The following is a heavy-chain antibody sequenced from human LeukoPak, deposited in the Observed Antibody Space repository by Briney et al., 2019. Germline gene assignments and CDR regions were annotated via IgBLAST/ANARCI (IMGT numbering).Heavy chain of an antibody. D-gene: IGHD3-10*01. V-gene: IGHV4-61*02. CDR2: IYTRGSA. Sequence: PSQTLSLTCTVSGDSISSGSHFWSWVRQPAGKGLEWIGRIYTRGSANYNPSLKGRVTISVDTSKNQFSLKLSSVTAADTAVYYCARALTLWFGGFHNWFDPWGQGTLVTVSS. CDR3: ARALTLWFGGFHNWFDP. CDR1: GDSISSGSHF. J-gene: IGHJ5*02.